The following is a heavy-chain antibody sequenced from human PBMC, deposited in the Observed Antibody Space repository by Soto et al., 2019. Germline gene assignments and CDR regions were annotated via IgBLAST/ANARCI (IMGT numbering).Heavy chain of an antibody. D-gene: IGHD6-13*01. J-gene: IGHJ4*02. CDR3: ARWTKVGSWYYFDY. V-gene: IGHV4-59*01. CDR1: GGSISSYY. Sequence: PSETLSLTCTVSGGSISSYYWSWIRQPPGKGLEWIGYIYYSGSTNYNPSLKSRVTISVDTSKNQFSLKLSSVTAADTAVYYCARWTKVGSWYYFDYWGQGTLVTVSS. CDR2: IYYSGST.